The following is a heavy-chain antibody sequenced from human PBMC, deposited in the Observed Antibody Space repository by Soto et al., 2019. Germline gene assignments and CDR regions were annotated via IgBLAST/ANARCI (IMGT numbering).Heavy chain of an antibody. J-gene: IGHJ6*01. CDR2: ISYDGSNK. V-gene: IGHV3-30-3*01. CDR3: ARELWQQLGYYYYGMDV. D-gene: IGHD6-13*01. CDR1: GFTFSSYA. Sequence: QVQLVESGGGVVQPGRSLRLSCAASGFTFSSYAMHWVRQAPGKGLEWVAVISYDGSNKYYADSVKGRFTISRDNSKNTLYLQMNSLRAEDTAVYYCARELWQQLGYYYYGMDVW.